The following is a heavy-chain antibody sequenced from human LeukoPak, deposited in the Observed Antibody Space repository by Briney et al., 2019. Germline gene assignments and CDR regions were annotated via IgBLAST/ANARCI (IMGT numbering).Heavy chain of an antibody. V-gene: IGHV3-23*01. CDR2: ISGSGGST. Sequence: GGSLRLSCAASGFTFSSYAMSWVRQAPGKGLEGVSAISGSGGSTYYADSVKGRFTISRDNSKNTLYLQMNSLRAEDTAVYYCANHRSTIFGVDLDYWGQGTLVTVSS. CDR1: GFTFSSYA. D-gene: IGHD3-3*01. CDR3: ANHRSTIFGVDLDY. J-gene: IGHJ4*02.